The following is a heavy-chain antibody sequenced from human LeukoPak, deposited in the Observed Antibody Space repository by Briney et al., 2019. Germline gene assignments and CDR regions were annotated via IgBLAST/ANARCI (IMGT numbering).Heavy chain of an antibody. CDR1: GYTFTGHY. Sequence: ASVKVSCKASGYTFTGHYIHWVRQAPGQGLEWMGWINPNSGDRNYAQKFQDRVTMTWDTSVSTAYMELSSLTSDDTAVYYCASKGAGFCRSTKCQGAFDIWGQGSMVTVSS. CDR3: ASKGAGFCRSTKCQGAFDI. D-gene: IGHD2-2*01. CDR2: INPNSGDR. J-gene: IGHJ3*02. V-gene: IGHV1-2*02.